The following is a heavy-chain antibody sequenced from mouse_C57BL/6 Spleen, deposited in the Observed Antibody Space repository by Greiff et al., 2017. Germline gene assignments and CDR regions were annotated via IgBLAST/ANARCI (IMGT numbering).Heavy chain of an antibody. J-gene: IGHJ4*01. D-gene: IGHD1-1*01. CDR3: ARNTPSYYGSSQGAMDY. CDR1: GFSLTSYA. V-gene: IGHV2-9-1*01. CDR2: IWTGGGT. Sequence: VKLMESGPGLVAPSQSLSITCTVSGFSLTSYAISWVRQPPGKGLEWLGVIWTGGGTNYTSALKSRLSISKDNSKSQVFLKMNSLQTDDTARYYCARNTPSYYGSSQGAMDYWGQGTSVTVSS.